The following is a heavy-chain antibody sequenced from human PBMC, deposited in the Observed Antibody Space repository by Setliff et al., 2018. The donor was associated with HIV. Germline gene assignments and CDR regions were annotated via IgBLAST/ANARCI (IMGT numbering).Heavy chain of an antibody. CDR2: IYHSGIT. CDR1: GGSISSYY. J-gene: IGHJ4*02. V-gene: IGHV4-59*01. D-gene: IGHD6-19*01. Sequence: TSETLSLTCTVSGGSISSYYWSWIRQSPEKGLEWIGYIYHSGITNYNPSLKSRVTMSMDMSKNLFSLNLRSVTAADTAVYYCATDPKGDGWAYFDSWGQGTLVTVSS. CDR3: ATDPKGDGWAYFDS.